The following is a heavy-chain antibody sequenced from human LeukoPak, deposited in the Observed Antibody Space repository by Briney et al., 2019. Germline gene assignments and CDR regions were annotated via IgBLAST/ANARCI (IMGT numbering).Heavy chain of an antibody. Sequence: PGGSLRLSCAASGFTFSSYWMHWVRQAPGKGLVWVSGINTDGSSTSYAGSVKGRFTISRDNAKNTLYLQMSSLRAEDTAVYYCARDMALYGSGSYSRPFDYWGQGTLVTVSS. CDR1: GFTFSSYW. CDR3: ARDMALYGSGSYSRPFDY. J-gene: IGHJ4*02. CDR2: INTDGSST. V-gene: IGHV3-74*01. D-gene: IGHD3-10*01.